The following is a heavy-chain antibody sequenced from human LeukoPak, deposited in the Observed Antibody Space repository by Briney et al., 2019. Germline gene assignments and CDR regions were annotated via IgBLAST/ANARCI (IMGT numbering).Heavy chain of an antibody. CDR3: ARPTIAARPDAFDI. V-gene: IGHV3-72*01. CDR2: TRNKANSYTT. D-gene: IGHD6-6*01. Sequence: GGSLRLSCAASGFTFSSYSMNWVRQAPGKGLEWVGRTRNKANSYTTEYAASVKGRFTISRDDSKNSLYLQMNSLKTEDTAVYYCARPTIAARPDAFDIWGQGTMVTVSS. J-gene: IGHJ3*02. CDR1: GFTFSSYS.